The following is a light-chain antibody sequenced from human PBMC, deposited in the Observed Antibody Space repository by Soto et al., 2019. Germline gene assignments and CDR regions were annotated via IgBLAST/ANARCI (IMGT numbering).Light chain of an antibody. CDR2: GIS. CDR3: QQYGSSPRT. Sequence: EVGLTQSPGTLSLSPGKRATLSCRASQSISSSYLAWYQQRPGQAPRLLIYGISTRATGIPDRFSGSGSGTDFTLTISRLEPEDFAVYYCQQYGSSPRTFGQGTRWIS. CDR1: QSISSSY. J-gene: IGKJ1*01. V-gene: IGKV3-20*01.